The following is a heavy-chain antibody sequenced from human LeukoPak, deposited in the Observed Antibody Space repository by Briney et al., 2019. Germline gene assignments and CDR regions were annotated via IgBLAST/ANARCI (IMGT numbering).Heavy chain of an antibody. CDR1: GFTFTSSA. Sequence: GTSVKVSCKASGFTFTSSAMQWVRQARGQRLEWIGWIVVGSGNTNYAQKFQERVTITRDMSTSTAYMELSSLRSEDTAVYYCARGIKDYYDSSGYYYFDYWGQGTLVTVSS. CDR3: ARGIKDYYDSSGYYYFDY. CDR2: IVVGSGNT. J-gene: IGHJ4*02. V-gene: IGHV1-58*02. D-gene: IGHD3-22*01.